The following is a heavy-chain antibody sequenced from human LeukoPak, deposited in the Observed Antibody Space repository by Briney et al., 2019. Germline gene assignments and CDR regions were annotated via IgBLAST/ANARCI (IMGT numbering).Heavy chain of an antibody. J-gene: IGHJ5*02. V-gene: IGHV1-46*01. D-gene: IGHD3-3*01. CDR1: GYTFTSYY. Sequence: VASVKVSCKASGYTFTSYYMHWVRQAPGQGLEWMGIINSSGGSTSYAQKFQGRVTMTRDTSTSTVYMELSSLRSEDTAVYYCARAYFTIFGVVNPFDPWGQGTLVTVSS. CDR3: ARAYFTIFGVVNPFDP. CDR2: INSSGGST.